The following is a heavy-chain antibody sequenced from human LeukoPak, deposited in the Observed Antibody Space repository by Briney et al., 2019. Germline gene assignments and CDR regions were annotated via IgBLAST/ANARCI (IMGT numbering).Heavy chain of an antibody. Sequence: ASVKVSCKASGYTFTGYYIHWLRHAPGQGLEWMGWINPYSGGTNYAQKFQGLVTMSRDTSITTAYMELNRLISDDTDVHYCARTKPPCTSCRLLDSWGQGTLVTVSS. CDR2: INPYSGGT. V-gene: IGHV1-2*04. D-gene: IGHD2-2*01. CDR1: GYTFTGYY. J-gene: IGHJ4*02. CDR3: ARTKPPCTSCRLLDS.